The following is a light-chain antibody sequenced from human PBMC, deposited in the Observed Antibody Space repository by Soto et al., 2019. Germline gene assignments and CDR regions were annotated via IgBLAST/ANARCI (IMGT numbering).Light chain of an antibody. CDR2: DAS. J-gene: IGKJ5*01. CDR3: QQYGSSPIT. CDR1: QSIDNY. V-gene: IGKV3-20*01. Sequence: EIVLTQSPGTLSLSPGERATLSCRASQSIDNYLAWYQQKPGQAPRLLISDASSRATDIPDRFSGSASGTDFILTITRLEAEDFAVYFCQQYGSSPITFGQGTRLEIK.